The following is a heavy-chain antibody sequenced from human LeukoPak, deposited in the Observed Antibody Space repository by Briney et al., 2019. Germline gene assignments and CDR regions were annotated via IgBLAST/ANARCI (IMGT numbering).Heavy chain of an antibody. Sequence: SETLSLTCIVSRGSIGSFYWSWIRPPPGKGLEWIGYIYYTGTTTYHPSLKSRVTISVDTSKNQFSLKLISVTTADTAVYYCASSHLYSSGWYLSGRFDYWGQGTLVTVSS. CDR1: RGSIGSFY. J-gene: IGHJ4*02. CDR2: IYYTGTT. V-gene: IGHV4-59*01. D-gene: IGHD6-13*01. CDR3: ASSHLYSSGWYLSGRFDY.